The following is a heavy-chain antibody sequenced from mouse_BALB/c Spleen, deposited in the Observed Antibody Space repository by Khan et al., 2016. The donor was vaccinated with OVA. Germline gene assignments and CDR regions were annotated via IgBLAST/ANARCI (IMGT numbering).Heavy chain of an antibody. CDR1: GYTFTSYW. J-gene: IGHJ2*01. CDR2: IYPGDGNT. D-gene: IGHD1-1*01. V-gene: IGHV1-87*01. CDR3: ARGGITTGYFDY. Sequence: VQLQQSGTELARPGASVKLSCKASGYTFTSYWMQWVKQRPGQGLEWIGAIYPGDGNTRYTQKFKGKATLTADKSSSTVYMQLSSLAYEDSAVYYCARGGITTGYFDYWGQGTTRTVSS.